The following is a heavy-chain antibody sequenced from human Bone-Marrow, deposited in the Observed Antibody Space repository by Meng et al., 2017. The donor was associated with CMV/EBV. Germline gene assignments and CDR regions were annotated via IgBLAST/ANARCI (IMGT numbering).Heavy chain of an antibody. V-gene: IGHV3-30*03. CDR1: GFTFSSYS. Sequence: GESLKISCAASGFTFSSYSMNWVRQAPGKGLEWVAVISYDGSNKYYADSVKGRFTISRDNSKNTLYLQMNSLKTEDTAVYYCTRRSTTIFGVVSWGQGTLVTVSS. D-gene: IGHD3-3*01. CDR3: TRRSTTIFGVVS. CDR2: ISYDGSNK. J-gene: IGHJ5*02.